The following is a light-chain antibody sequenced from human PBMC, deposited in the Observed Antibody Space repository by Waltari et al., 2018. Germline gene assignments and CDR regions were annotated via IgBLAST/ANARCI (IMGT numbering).Light chain of an antibody. V-gene: IGKV1-12*01. CDR1: QGISSR. CDR3: LQAYSFPRT. Sequence: DIQMTQSPSFVSAPVGDRVPITCRASQGISSRLAWYQQKPGKAPKLLIYTASTLQSGVPSRFSGSGSGTEFTLIITTLQPEDFATYCCLQAYSFPRTFGQGTKLEIK. CDR2: TAS. J-gene: IGKJ2*01.